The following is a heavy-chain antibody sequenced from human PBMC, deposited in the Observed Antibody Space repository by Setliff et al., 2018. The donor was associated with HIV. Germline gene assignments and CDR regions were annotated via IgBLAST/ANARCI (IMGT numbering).Heavy chain of an antibody. Sequence: SETLSLTCTVSGGSISRGNHFWTWIRQPAGQGLEWIGRMYTNGSTNYNPSLKSRATIAVDTSKNQFSLKLSSVTAADTAVYYCARSVVVVTVEWFDPWGQGTLVTVSS. CDR2: MYTNGST. J-gene: IGHJ5*02. CDR1: GGSISRGNHF. D-gene: IGHD2-21*02. V-gene: IGHV4-61*02. CDR3: ARSVVVVTVEWFDP.